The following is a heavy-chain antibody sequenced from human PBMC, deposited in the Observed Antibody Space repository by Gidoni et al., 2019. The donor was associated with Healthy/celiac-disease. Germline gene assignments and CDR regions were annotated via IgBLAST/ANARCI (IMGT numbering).Heavy chain of an antibody. CDR1: GYTLTALS. CDR2: FDPEDGET. D-gene: IGHD3-22*01. J-gene: IGHJ2*01. CDR3: ATTYYYDSSGYYQKWYFDL. V-gene: IGHV1-24*01. Sequence: QVQLVQSGAEVQKPGASVKVSCQVSGYTLTALSMHCVRQAPGKGLEWMGGFDPEDGETIYAQKFQGRVTMTEDTSTDTAYMELSSLRSEDTAVYYCATTYYYDSSGYYQKWYFDLWGRGTLVTVSS.